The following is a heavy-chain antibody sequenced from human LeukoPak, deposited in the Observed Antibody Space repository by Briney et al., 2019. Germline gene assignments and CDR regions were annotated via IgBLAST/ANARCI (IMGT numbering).Heavy chain of an antibody. Sequence: GGSLRLSCAASGFTVSSNYMSWVRQAPGKGLEWVSVIYSGGSTYYADSVKGRFTISRDNSKNTLYLQMNSLRAEDTAVYYCARSKLYDFLTGSLGGGGFDYWGQGTLVTVSS. J-gene: IGHJ4*02. V-gene: IGHV3-53*01. CDR2: IYSGGST. D-gene: IGHD3-9*01. CDR1: GFTVSSNY. CDR3: ARSKLYDFLTGSLGGGGFDY.